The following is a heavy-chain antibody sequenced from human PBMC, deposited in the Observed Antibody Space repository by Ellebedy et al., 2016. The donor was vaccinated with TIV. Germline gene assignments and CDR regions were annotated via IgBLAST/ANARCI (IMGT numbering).Heavy chain of an antibody. CDR1: GGSISSGDYY. CDR3: ARSHLGVVAY. V-gene: IGHV4-30-4*01. D-gene: IGHD3-16*01. J-gene: IGHJ4*02. Sequence: SETLSLXXTVSGGSISSGDYYWSWIRQPPGKGLEWIGYIYYSGSTYYNPSLKSRVTISVDTSKNQFSLKLSSVTAADTAVYYCARSHLGVVAYWGQGTLVTVSS. CDR2: IYYSGST.